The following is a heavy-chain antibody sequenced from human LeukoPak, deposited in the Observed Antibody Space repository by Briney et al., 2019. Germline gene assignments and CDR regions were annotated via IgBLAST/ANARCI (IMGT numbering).Heavy chain of an antibody. Sequence: PSETLSLTCTVSGGSISSYYWSWIRQPPGKGLEWIGYIYYSGSTNYNPSLKSRVTISVDTSKNQFPLKLSSVTAADTAVYYCARDNSALLWFGELLAHSWFDPWGQGTLVTVSS. V-gene: IGHV4-59*01. D-gene: IGHD3-10*01. J-gene: IGHJ5*02. CDR3: ARDNSALLWFGELLAHSWFDP. CDR1: GGSISSYY. CDR2: IYYSGST.